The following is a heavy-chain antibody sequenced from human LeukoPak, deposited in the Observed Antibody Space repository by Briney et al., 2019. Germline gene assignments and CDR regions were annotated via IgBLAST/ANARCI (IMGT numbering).Heavy chain of an antibody. Sequence: GGSLRLSCTASGYTFSSYAMTRVRQAPGEGLEWVSAISGSGANTYYADSVKGRFTISRDNSKNTLYLQMNSLRAEDTAVYYCAKDSSNIMGARLDYWGQGTLATVSS. CDR1: GYTFSSYA. J-gene: IGHJ4*02. CDR3: AKDSSNIMGARLDY. V-gene: IGHV3-23*01. CDR2: ISGSGANT. D-gene: IGHD1-26*01.